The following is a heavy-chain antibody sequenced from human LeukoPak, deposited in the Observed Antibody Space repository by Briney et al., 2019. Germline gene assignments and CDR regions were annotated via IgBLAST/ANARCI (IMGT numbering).Heavy chain of an antibody. CDR3: ARASGSYYLYYYYYYMDV. V-gene: IGHV3-21*04. CDR2: ISGTGSHI. Sequence: GGSLRLSCEAFGFTFSVYSMNWVRQAPGKGLEWVSSISGTGSHIYSADSMKGRFIISRDNAKNSLYLQMNSLRAEDTAVYYCARASGSYYLYYYYYYMDVWGKGTTVTISS. D-gene: IGHD3-10*01. CDR1: GFTFSVYS. J-gene: IGHJ6*03.